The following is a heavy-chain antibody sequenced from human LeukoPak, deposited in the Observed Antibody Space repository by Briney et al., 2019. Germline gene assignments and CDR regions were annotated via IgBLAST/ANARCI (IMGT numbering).Heavy chain of an antibody. CDR1: GGSITSYY. Sequence: SETLSLTCTVSGGSITSYYWSWFRQPPGKRLEWIGYVYHGGSTNYNPSLQGRVTMSIDTSKNQFYLKMTSVTAADTAVYYCATYKRVTGYYSVDYWGQGALVTVSS. D-gene: IGHD3-9*01. J-gene: IGHJ4*02. CDR3: ATYKRVTGYYSVDY. V-gene: IGHV4-59*01. CDR2: VYHGGST.